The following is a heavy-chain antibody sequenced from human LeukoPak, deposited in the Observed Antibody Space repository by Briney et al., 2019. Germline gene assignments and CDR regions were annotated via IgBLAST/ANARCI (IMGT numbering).Heavy chain of an antibody. CDR3: ARPGSSTSLGNYYYMDV. Sequence: SSQTLSLTCTVSGGSISSGGYYWSWIRQHPGKGLEWIGYIYYSGSTYYNPSLKSRVTISVDTSKNQFSLKLSSVTAADTAVYYCARPGSSTSLGNYYYMDVWGKGTTVTVSS. V-gene: IGHV4-31*03. D-gene: IGHD2-2*01. CDR2: IYYSGST. CDR1: GGSISSGGYY. J-gene: IGHJ6*03.